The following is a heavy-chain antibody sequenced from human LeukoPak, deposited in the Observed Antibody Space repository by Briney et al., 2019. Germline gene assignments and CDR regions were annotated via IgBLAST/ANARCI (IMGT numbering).Heavy chain of an antibody. V-gene: IGHV3-13*01. CDR3: ARAGYCSGGSCYGYYYGMDV. J-gene: IGHJ6*02. CDR2: IGTAGDT. Sequence: PGGSLRLSCAASGFTFSSYDMRWVRHATGKGLEWVSAIGTAGDTYYPGSVKGRFIISRENAKNSLYLQMNSLRAGDTAVYYCARAGYCSGGSCYGYYYGMDVWGQGTTVTVSS. CDR1: GFTFSSYD. D-gene: IGHD2-15*01.